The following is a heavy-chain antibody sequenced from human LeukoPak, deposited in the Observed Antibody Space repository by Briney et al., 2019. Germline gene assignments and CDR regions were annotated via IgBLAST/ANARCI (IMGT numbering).Heavy chain of an antibody. D-gene: IGHD1-26*01. CDR3: ARELGIVGAVVDY. CDR1: GFTFSTYY. V-gene: IGHV3-21*01. Sequence: GGSLRLSCAASGFTFSTYYITWVRQAPEKGLEWVSSISSSSSYIYYADSVKGRFTISRDNAKNSLYLQMNSLRAEDTAVYYCARELGIVGAVVDYWGQGTLVTVSS. J-gene: IGHJ4*02. CDR2: ISSSSSYI.